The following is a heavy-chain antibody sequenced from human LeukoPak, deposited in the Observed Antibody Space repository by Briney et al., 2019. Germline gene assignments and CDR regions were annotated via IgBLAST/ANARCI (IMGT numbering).Heavy chain of an antibody. Sequence: PSETLSLTCTVSGGSISSYYRSWIRQPPGKGLEWIGYIYYSGSTNYNPSLKSRVTISVDTSKNQFSLKLSSVTAADTAVYYCAKAGLWFGGFLDYWGQGTLVTVSS. CDR3: AKAGLWFGGFLDY. J-gene: IGHJ4*02. V-gene: IGHV4-59*01. CDR2: IYYSGST. D-gene: IGHD3-10*01. CDR1: GGSISSYY.